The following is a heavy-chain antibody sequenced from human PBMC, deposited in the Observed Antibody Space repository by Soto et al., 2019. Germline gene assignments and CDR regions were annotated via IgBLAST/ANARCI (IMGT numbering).Heavy chain of an antibody. V-gene: IGHV4-59*01. J-gene: IGHJ6*02. CDR3: ARGADAFFYYGLDV. Sequence: SETLSLTCTVSGGSITSSYWSWIRRPPGKGLEWIAYIYDTGISGYTPSTSYNPSLKSRVTMSVDTSKSQFSLKLTSVTAADTAVYYCARGADAFFYYGLDVWGQGITVTVSS. D-gene: IGHD6-13*01. CDR2: IYDTGISGYTPST. CDR1: GGSITSSY.